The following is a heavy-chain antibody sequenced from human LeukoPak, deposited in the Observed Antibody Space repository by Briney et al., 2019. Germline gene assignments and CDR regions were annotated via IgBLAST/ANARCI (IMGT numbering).Heavy chain of an antibody. CDR1: GFTFSSYW. V-gene: IGHV3-7*03. Sequence: GGSLRLSCAASGFTFSSYWMTWVRQAPGMGLEWVANIKQDGSEKHYVDSVKGRFTISRDTSKNTLFLQMNSLRAGDTALYYCARRLSLRFDAFAVWGPGTVVTVSS. CDR2: IKQDGSEK. J-gene: IGHJ3*01. CDR3: ARRLSLRFDAFAV. D-gene: IGHD3-3*01.